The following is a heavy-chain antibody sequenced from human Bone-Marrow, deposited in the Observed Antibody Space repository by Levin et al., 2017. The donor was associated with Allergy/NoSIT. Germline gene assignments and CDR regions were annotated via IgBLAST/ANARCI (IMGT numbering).Heavy chain of an antibody. Sequence: SETLSLTCTVSGASISSAGNYWSWIRQDPGKGLEWIGYIYYSGTTYYNPSLKSRVIISLDTSKNQFSLKLSSVTAAATAVYFCGRLLETTLISLRVEHSYALDVWGQGTTVTVSS. CDR2: IYYSGTT. CDR1: GASISSAGNY. V-gene: IGHV4-31*03. J-gene: IGHJ6*02. CDR3: GRLLETTLISLRVEHSYALDV. D-gene: IGHD3-10*01.